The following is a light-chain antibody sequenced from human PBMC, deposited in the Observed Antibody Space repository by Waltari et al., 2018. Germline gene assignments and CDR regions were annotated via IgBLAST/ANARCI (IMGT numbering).Light chain of an antibody. CDR2: AAS. V-gene: IGKV3-20*01. Sequence: EVVLTQSPGTLSLSPGERATLSCRASPSVRSTYLAWYQQKPGQAPRLLIYAASSRATGIPDRFSGSGSGTAFTLTISRLEPEDFAVYYCQLYGGSPTLSFGGGTKVEIK. J-gene: IGKJ4*01. CDR1: PSVRSTY. CDR3: QLYGGSPTLS.